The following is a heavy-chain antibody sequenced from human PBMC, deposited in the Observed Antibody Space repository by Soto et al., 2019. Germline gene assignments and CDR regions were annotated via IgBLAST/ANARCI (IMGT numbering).Heavy chain of an antibody. CDR2: INHNSGGT. CDR1: GYTFTGYY. Sequence: ASVKVSCKASGYTFTGYYMHWVRQAPGKGLEWMGWINHNSGGTNYAQKFQGRVTMTRDTSISTAYMELSRLRSDDTAVYYCARGEDTAIYYYYGMDVWGQGTTVTVSS. D-gene: IGHD5-18*01. CDR3: ARGEDTAIYYYYGMDV. V-gene: IGHV1-2*02. J-gene: IGHJ6*02.